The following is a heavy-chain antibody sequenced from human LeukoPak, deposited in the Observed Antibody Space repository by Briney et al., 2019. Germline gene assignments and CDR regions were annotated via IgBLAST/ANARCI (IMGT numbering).Heavy chain of an antibody. CDR2: IYPGDSDT. D-gene: IGHD6-13*01. V-gene: IGHV5-51*01. CDR3: ARRGIAAAGIGLNYFDY. Sequence: GESLKISFKGSGYSFTSYWIGWVRQMPGKGLEWMGIIYPGDSDTRYSPSFQGQVTISADKSISNAYLQWSSLKASDTAMYYCARRGIAAAGIGLNYFDYWGQGTLVTVSS. CDR1: GYSFTSYW. J-gene: IGHJ4*02.